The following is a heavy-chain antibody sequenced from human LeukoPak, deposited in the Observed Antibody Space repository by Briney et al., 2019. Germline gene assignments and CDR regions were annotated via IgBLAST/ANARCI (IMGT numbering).Heavy chain of an antibody. J-gene: IGHJ4*02. Sequence: ASVKVSCKASGYTFTGYYMHWVRQAPGQGLEWMGWINPNSGGTNYAQKFQGRVTMTRDTSISTAYMELSRLRSDDTAVCYCARDLASSGYYQYYFDYWGQGTLVTVSS. CDR2: INPNSGGT. D-gene: IGHD3-22*01. V-gene: IGHV1-2*02. CDR1: GYTFTGYY. CDR3: ARDLASSGYYQYYFDY.